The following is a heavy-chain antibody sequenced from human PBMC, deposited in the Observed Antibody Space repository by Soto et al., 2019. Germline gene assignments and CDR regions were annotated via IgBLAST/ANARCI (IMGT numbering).Heavy chain of an antibody. CDR2: IYYSGST. Sequence: QVQLQESGPGLVKPSQTLSLTCTVSGGSISSGDYYWSWIHQPPGKGLEWIGYIYYSGSTYYNPSLKSRVTISVDTSKNQFSLKLSSVTAADTAVYYCARVSGYGSGSYYFDYWGQGTLVTVSS. J-gene: IGHJ4*02. D-gene: IGHD3-10*01. CDR3: ARVSGYGSGSYYFDY. V-gene: IGHV4-30-4*01. CDR1: GGSISSGDYY.